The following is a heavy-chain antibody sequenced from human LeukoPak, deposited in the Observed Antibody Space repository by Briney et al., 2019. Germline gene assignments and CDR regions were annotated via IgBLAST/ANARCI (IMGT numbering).Heavy chain of an antibody. CDR3: AKDQGRHYYYYYMDV. J-gene: IGHJ6*03. CDR2: IRYDGSNK. CDR1: GFTFSSYG. D-gene: IGHD1-1*01. Sequence: GGSLRLSCAASGFTFSSYGMHWVRQAPGKGLEWVAFIRYDGSNKYYADSVKGRFTISRDNSKNTLFLQMNSLRAEDTAVYYCAKDQGRHYYYYYMDVWGKGTTVTISS. V-gene: IGHV3-30*02.